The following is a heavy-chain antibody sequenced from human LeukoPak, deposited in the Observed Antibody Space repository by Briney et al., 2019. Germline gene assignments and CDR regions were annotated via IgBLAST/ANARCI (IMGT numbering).Heavy chain of an antibody. D-gene: IGHD6-13*01. CDR2: ISGSGGST. J-gene: IGHJ4*02. V-gene: IGHV3-23*01. CDR1: GFTFSLFA. Sequence: GGSLRLSCAASGFTFSLFAMHWVRQSPGKGLEWVSAISGSGGSTYYADSVKGRFTISRDNSKNTLYLQMNSLRAEDTAVYYCAKDGRIAAAGTFDYWGQGTLVTVSS. CDR3: AKDGRIAAAGTFDY.